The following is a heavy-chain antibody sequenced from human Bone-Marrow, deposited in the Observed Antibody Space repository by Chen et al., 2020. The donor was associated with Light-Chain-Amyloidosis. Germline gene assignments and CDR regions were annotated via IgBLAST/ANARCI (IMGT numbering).Heavy chain of an antibody. CDR3: ARESSVAAPYYLDY. J-gene: IGHJ4*02. V-gene: IGHV3-7*01. D-gene: IGHD6-25*01. Sequence: EVRLVESGGGLVQPGGSLRLSCAASGFTFSRYFMSWVRQAPGKGLEGVAKIREDGNEKYYVQSGKGRFTISRDNAKNAVYLQMHSLGAEDSAIYFCARESSVAAPYYLDYWGQGIRVTVSA. CDR1: GFTFSRYF. CDR2: IREDGNEK.